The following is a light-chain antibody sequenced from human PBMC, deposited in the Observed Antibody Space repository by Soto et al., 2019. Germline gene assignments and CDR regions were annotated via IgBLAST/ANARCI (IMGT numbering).Light chain of an antibody. Sequence: DIKMTQSPSFVSASVGARVTITCRASQGISSWLAWYQHKPGRAPKLLIHAASSLESGVPSRFSGSGSGTDFTLTISSLQPEDFATYYCQQTTSFPLTFGGGTKVEIK. CDR3: QQTTSFPLT. V-gene: IGKV1-12*01. CDR1: QGISSW. CDR2: AAS. J-gene: IGKJ4*01.